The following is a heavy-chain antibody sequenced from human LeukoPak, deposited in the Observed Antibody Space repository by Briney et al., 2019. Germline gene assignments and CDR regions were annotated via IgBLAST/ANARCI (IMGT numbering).Heavy chain of an antibody. J-gene: IGHJ4*02. D-gene: IGHD3-9*01. CDR3: AKGYYFDILSGYSSLDS. V-gene: IGHV3-11*04. CDR2: ISRSGSTK. Sequence: GGSLRLSCAASGFTFSGYNMRWIRQAPGKGLEWVSSISRSGSTKYYADSVKGRFTISRDDSKNTLYLQMNSLRAEDTAAYYCAKGYYFDILSGYSSLDSWGQGTLVTVSS. CDR1: GFTFSGYN.